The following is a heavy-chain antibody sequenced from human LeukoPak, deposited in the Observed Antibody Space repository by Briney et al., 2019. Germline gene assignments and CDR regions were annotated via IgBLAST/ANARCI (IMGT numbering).Heavy chain of an antibody. V-gene: IGHV1-69*06. D-gene: IGHD6-13*01. CDR2: IIPIFGTT. CDR3: ARVVGLTGYSSNWYSGYYYYMDV. J-gene: IGHJ6*03. Sequence: GASVKVSCKISGGTFSSFAITWVRQTPGQGLEWMGGIIPIFGTTNYAQKFQDRVTITADKSTSTAYMKLSSLRSEDTAVYFCARVVGLTGYSSNWYSGYYYYMDVWGKGTTVTVSS. CDR1: GGTFSSFA.